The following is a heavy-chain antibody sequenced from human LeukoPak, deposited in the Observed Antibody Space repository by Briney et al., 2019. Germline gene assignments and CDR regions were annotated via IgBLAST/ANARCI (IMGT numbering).Heavy chain of an antibody. CDR2: IYTSGST. Sequence: KPSETLSLTCTVSGGSISSYYWSWIRQPAGKGLEWIGRIYTSGSTNYNPSLKSRVAMSVDTSKNQFSLKLSSVTAADTAVYYCASFAGIAAALSFDYWGQGTLVTVSS. CDR1: GGSISSYY. D-gene: IGHD6-13*01. J-gene: IGHJ4*02. V-gene: IGHV4-4*07. CDR3: ASFAGIAAALSFDY.